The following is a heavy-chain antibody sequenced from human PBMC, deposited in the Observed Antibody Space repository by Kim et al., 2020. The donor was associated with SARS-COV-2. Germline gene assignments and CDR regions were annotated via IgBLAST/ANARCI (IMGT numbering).Heavy chain of an antibody. CDR2: IKQDGSEK. CDR3: ARDKAPMVRGVIISGWFDP. V-gene: IGHV3-7*01. D-gene: IGHD3-10*01. Sequence: GGSLRLSCAASGFTFSSYWMSWVRQAPGKGLEWVANIKQDGSEKYYVDSVKGRYTISRDNAKNSLYLQMNSLRAEDTAVYYCARDKAPMVRGVIISGWFDPWGQGTLVTVSS. J-gene: IGHJ5*02. CDR1: GFTFSSYW.